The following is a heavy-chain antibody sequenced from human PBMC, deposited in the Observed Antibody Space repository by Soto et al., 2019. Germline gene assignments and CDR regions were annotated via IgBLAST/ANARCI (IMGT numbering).Heavy chain of an antibody. J-gene: IGHJ4*02. D-gene: IGHD4-17*01. CDR3: ARDYGDRER. CDR1: GGSISSGDYY. CDR2: IYYSGST. Sequence: QVQLQESGPGLVKPSQTLSLTCTVSGGSISSGDYYWSWIRQPPGKGLEWIGYIYYSGSTYYNPSRXXRXTXXAATSKNQFSLKLSSVPAADTAVYYCARDYGDRERWGQGTLVTVSS. V-gene: IGHV4-30-4*01.